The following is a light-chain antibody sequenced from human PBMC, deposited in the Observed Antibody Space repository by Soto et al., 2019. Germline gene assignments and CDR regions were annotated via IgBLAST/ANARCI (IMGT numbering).Light chain of an antibody. CDR1: SDSVSTNYY. J-gene: IGLJ3*02. CDR3: VLYMGSGIWV. Sequence: QAVVTQEPPFSVSPGGTVTLTCGLSSDSVSTNYYPSWYQQTPGQAPRTLIYSTNTRSSGVPDRFSGSILGNKAALTITGAQADDESDYYCVLYMGSGIWVFGGGTKLTVL. CDR2: STN. V-gene: IGLV8-61*01.